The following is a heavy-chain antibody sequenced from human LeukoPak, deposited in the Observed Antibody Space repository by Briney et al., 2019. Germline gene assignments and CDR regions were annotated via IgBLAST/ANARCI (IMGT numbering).Heavy chain of an antibody. V-gene: IGHV4-59*08. Sequence: SETLSLTCSVSRGSISSCYWNWIRQPPGKGLEWIGYIYYSGTTNYNPSLKSRVTISVDTSKNQFSLKLSSVTAADTAVYYCATRKMDAFDIWGQGTMVTVSS. CDR3: ATRKMDAFDI. CDR2: IYYSGTT. J-gene: IGHJ3*02. CDR1: RGSISSCY.